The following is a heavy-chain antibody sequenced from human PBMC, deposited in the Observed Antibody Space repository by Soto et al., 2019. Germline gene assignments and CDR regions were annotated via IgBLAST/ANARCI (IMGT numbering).Heavy chain of an antibody. V-gene: IGHV4-31*03. CDR3: AREQERIYGSGVSMDV. Sequence: SETLSLTCTVSGGSISSGGYYWSWIRQHPGKGLEWIGYIYYSGSTYYNPSLKSRVTISVDTSKNQSSLKLSSVTAADTAVYYCAREQERIYGSGVSMDVWGKGTTVTVSS. D-gene: IGHD3-10*01. CDR2: IYYSGST. CDR1: GGSISSGGYY. J-gene: IGHJ6*04.